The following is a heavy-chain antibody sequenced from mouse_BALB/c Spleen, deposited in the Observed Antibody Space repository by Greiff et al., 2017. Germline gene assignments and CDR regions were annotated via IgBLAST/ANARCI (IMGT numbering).Heavy chain of an antibody. D-gene: IGHD2-4*01. J-gene: IGHJ4*01. CDR2: ISSGGGST. CDR3: ARHYDYGDGYAMDY. Sequence: DVKLVESGGGLVKPGGSLKLSCAASGFAFSSYDMSWVRQTPEKRLEWVAYISSGGGSTYYPDTVKGRFTISRDNAKNTLYLQMSSLKSEDTAMYYCARHYDYGDGYAMDYWGQGTSVTVSS. CDR1: GFAFSSYD. V-gene: IGHV5-12-1*01.